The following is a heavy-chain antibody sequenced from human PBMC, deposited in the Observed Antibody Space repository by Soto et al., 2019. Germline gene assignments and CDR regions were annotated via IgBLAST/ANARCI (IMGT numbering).Heavy chain of an antibody. J-gene: IGHJ6*03. CDR1: GFTFSSYG. CDR2: ISYDGSNK. D-gene: IGHD2-8*02. Sequence: GGSLRLSCAASGFTFSSYGMHWVRQAPGKGLEWVAVISYDGSNKYYADSVKGRFTISRDNSKNKLYLQMNSLRAEDTAVYYCAKDLMVYAIGSHMDVWGKGTTVTVSS. V-gene: IGHV3-30*18. CDR3: AKDLMVYAIGSHMDV.